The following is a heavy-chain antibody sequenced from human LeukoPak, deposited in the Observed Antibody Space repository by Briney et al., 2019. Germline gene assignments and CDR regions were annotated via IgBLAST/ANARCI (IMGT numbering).Heavy chain of an antibody. V-gene: IGHV1-2*02. CDR1: GYAVTGYY. D-gene: IGHD2-2*01. J-gene: IGHJ4*02. CDR2: INPNSGGT. Sequence: ASVKVSCKASGYAVTGYYMHWVRQAPGQGLEWMGWINPNSGGTNYAQKFQGRVTMTRDTSISTAYMELSRLRSDDTAVYYCARMFRYCSSTSCLPYFDYWGQGTLVTVSS. CDR3: ARMFRYCSSTSCLPYFDY.